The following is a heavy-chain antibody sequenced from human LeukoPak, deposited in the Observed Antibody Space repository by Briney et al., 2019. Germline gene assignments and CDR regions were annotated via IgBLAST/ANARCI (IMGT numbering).Heavy chain of an antibody. D-gene: IGHD3-3*01. Sequence: QSGGSLRLSCAASGFTLDDYAMHWVRQAPGKGLEWVSGISWNSGSIGYADSVKGRFTISRDNAKNSLYLQMNSLRAEDTALYYCAKGGGSGYTIDYWGQGTLVTVSS. J-gene: IGHJ4*02. CDR2: ISWNSGSI. CDR3: AKGGGSGYTIDY. CDR1: GFTLDDYA. V-gene: IGHV3-9*01.